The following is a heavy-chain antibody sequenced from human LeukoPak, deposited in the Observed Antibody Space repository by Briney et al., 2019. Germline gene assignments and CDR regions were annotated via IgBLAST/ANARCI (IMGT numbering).Heavy chain of an antibody. D-gene: IGHD5-24*01. Sequence: RGSLRLSCAASGFTLSSYSMSCVRQAPREGLGWVLSISSSSGYMYYAESVKGRFTMSRDNAKNSLYLQMNSLRAEDTAVYYCARDRWLQSNYYMDVWGKGTTVTISS. CDR3: ARDRWLQSNYYMDV. J-gene: IGHJ6*03. CDR2: ISSSSGYM. V-gene: IGHV3-21*01. CDR1: GFTLSSYS.